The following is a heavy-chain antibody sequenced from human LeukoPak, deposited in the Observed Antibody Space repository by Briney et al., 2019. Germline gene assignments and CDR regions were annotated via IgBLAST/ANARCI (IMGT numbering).Heavy chain of an antibody. CDR1: GGSFSGYY. V-gene: IGHV4-34*01. CDR3: ATLMTTVTTTLYYYGMDV. D-gene: IGHD4-11*01. CDR2: INHSGST. J-gene: IGHJ6*02. Sequence: PSETLSLTCAVYGGSFSGYYWSWIRQPPGKGLEWIGEINHSGSTNYNPSLKSRVTISADTSKNQFSLKLSSVTAADTAVYYCATLMTTVTTTLYYYGMDVWGQGTTVTVSS.